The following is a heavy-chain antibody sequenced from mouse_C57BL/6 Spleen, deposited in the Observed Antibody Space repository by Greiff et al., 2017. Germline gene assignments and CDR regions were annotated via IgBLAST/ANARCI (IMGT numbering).Heavy chain of an antibody. V-gene: IGHV1-81*01. CDR2: IYPRSGNT. CDR3: ARYGNYDY. J-gene: IGHJ2*01. CDR1: GYTFTSYG. Sequence: LVESGAELARPGASVKLSCKASGYTFTSYGISWVKQRTGQGLEWIGEIYPRSGNTYYNEKFKGKATLTADKSSSTAYMELRSLTSEDSAVYFCARYGNYDYWGQGTTRTVSS. D-gene: IGHD2-1*01.